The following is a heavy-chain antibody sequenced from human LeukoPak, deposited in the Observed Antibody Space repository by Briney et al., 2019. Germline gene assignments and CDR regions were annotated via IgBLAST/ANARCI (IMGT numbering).Heavy chain of an antibody. V-gene: IGHV3-11*01. CDR3: ARGHYEMDV. Sequence: GGSLRLSCAASGFTFSDSYMTWIRQAPEKGLEWISHITIGVGATYYADSVKGRFTISRDNAKKSLYLQMNSLRVEDTAIYYCARGHYEMDVWGQGTTVTVSS. CDR2: ITIGVGAT. CDR1: GFTFSDSY. J-gene: IGHJ6*02.